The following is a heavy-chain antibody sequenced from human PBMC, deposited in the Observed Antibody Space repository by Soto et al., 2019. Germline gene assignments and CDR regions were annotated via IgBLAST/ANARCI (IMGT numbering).Heavy chain of an antibody. V-gene: IGHV3-48*02. CDR3: ARDLGWAFDS. D-gene: IGHD6-19*01. Sequence: EVQLVESGGGSVQPGGSLRLACAASGVTFSTFSMNWVRQAPGRVLEWISYISGGGRPIAYADSVKGRFTISRDNAKNSLYLQMDSLTDEDTAVYYCARDLGWAFDSWGQGTLVTVP. CDR2: ISGGGRPI. J-gene: IGHJ4*02. CDR1: GVTFSTFS.